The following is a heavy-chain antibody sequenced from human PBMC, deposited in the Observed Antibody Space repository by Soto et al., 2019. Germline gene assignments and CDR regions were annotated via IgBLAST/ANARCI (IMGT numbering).Heavy chain of an antibody. Sequence: RSESLSLTLTAPGGSISSYSWSWILQPAGKGLEWIGRIYTMGSTNYNPSLKSRVTMPVDTSKNQFSLKLSSVTAADTAVYYCAREGAGYPHWGQGTLLTVPQ. CDR2: IYTMGST. J-gene: IGHJ4*02. CDR1: GGSISSYS. V-gene: IGHV4-4*07. CDR3: AREGAGYPH. D-gene: IGHD3-9*01.